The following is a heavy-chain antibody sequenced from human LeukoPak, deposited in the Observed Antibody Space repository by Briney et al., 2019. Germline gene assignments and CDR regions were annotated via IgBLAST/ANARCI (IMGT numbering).Heavy chain of an antibody. V-gene: IGHV3-23*01. CDR2: ISGSGGST. D-gene: IGHD2-15*01. J-gene: IGHJ3*02. Sequence: PGGSLRLSCAASGFTFSSYAMSWVRQAPGKGLEWVSAISGSGGSTYYADSVKGRFTISRDNSKTTLYLQMNSLRAEDTAVYYCAKDAGEYCSGGSCYSLGVVAFDIWGQGTMVTVSS. CDR1: GFTFSSYA. CDR3: AKDAGEYCSGGSCYSLGVVAFDI.